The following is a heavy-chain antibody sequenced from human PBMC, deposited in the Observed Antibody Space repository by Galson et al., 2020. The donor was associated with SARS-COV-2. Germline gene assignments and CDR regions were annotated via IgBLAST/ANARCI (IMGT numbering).Heavy chain of an antibody. D-gene: IGHD6-19*01. V-gene: IGHV4-4*07. J-gene: IGHJ4*02. CDR3: ARRRSGTLIKRGIVVAGTPFDY. CDR2: IYTSGPA. Sequence: SETLSLTCTVYGGSISNYYWSWIRQPAGKGLEWIGRIYTSGPANYNPSLTSRVPLSVDTSKNQFSLKLSSVTAADTAVYYCARRRSGTLIKRGIVVAGTPFDYWGQGTLVTVSS. CDR1: GGSISNYY.